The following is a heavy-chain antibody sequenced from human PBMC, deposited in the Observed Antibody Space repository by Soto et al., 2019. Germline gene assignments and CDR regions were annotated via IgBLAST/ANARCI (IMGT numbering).Heavy chain of an antibody. J-gene: IGHJ2*01. V-gene: IGHV3-21*01. CDR3: ARDTRITIFLYSSHWYFDL. D-gene: IGHD3-9*01. CDR1: GFTFSSYS. Sequence: EVQLVESGGGLVKPGGSLRLSCAASGFTFSSYSMNWVRQAPGMGLEWVSSISSSSSYIYYADSVKGRFTISRDNAKNSLYLQMNNLRAEDTAVYYFARDTRITIFLYSSHWYFDLWVRGTLLTVSS. CDR2: ISSSSSYI.